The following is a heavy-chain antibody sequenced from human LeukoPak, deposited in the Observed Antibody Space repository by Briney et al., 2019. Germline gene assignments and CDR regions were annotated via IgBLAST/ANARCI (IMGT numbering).Heavy chain of an antibody. CDR2: ISYDGSNK. CDR1: GFTFSSYG. D-gene: IGHD6-13*01. CDR3: AKDIAAAGTLDY. Sequence: GGSLRLSCAASGFTFSSYGMHWVRQAPVKGLEWVAVISYDGSNKYYADSVKGRFTISRDNSKNTLYLQMNSLRAEDTAVYYCAKDIAAAGTLDYWGQGTLVTVSS. V-gene: IGHV3-30*18. J-gene: IGHJ4*02.